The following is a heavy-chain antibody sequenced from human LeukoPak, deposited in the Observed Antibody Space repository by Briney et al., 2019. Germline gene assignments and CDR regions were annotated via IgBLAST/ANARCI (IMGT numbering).Heavy chain of an antibody. V-gene: IGHV3-9*01. Sequence: PGGSLRLSCAASGFTFDDYAMHWVRQAPGKGLEWVSGMSWDSESIGYADSVKGRLTISRDNAKNSLYLQLSSLRAEDTAFYYCVRGDSTGYYYAVFDYWGQGILVTVSS. CDR1: GFTFDDYA. J-gene: IGHJ4*02. CDR2: MSWDSESI. CDR3: VRGDSTGYYYAVFDY. D-gene: IGHD3-22*01.